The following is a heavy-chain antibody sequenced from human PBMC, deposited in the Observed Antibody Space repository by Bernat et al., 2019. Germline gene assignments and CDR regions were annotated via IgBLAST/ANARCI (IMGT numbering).Heavy chain of an antibody. D-gene: IGHD2-15*01. CDR3: ARDRWYCSGGSCYPSYFDY. J-gene: IGHJ4*02. Sequence: QVQLVESGGGLVKPGGSLRLSCAASGFTFSDYYMSWIRQAPGKGLEWVSYISSSSSYTNYADSVKGRFTISRDNAKNSLYLQMNSLRAEDTAVYYCARDRWYCSGGSCYPSYFDYWGQGTLVTVSS. CDR1: GFTFSDYY. CDR2: ISSSSSYT. V-gene: IGHV3-11*05.